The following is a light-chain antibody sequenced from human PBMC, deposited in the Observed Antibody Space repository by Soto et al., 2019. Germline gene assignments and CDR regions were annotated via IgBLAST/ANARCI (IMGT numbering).Light chain of an antibody. CDR2: GAS. J-gene: IGKJ1*01. Sequence: EIVMTQSPATLSVSPGERATLSCRASQSFSRNFAWYQQKPGQDPRLHIYGASTRDTGIPASFSGSGSGTEFTLTISSLQSEDFAVYYRQQDSNRPPWTFGQGTKVEIK. CDR3: QQDSNRPPWT. V-gene: IGKV3-15*01. CDR1: QSFSRN.